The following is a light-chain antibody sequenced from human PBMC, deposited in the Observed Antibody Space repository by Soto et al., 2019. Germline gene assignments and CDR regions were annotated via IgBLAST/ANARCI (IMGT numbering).Light chain of an antibody. CDR3: QQYQFGTSQA. Sequence: EIVLTQSPGTLSLSPGDRAMLSCRASQSVSSSSFAWYQQKPGQAPRLLLYAASTTATGMPDRFSGSGSGTDFTLTISRLEPEDFAGYYCQQYQFGTSQAFGQGTKVEIK. CDR1: QSVSSSS. CDR2: AAS. J-gene: IGKJ1*01. V-gene: IGKV3-20*01.